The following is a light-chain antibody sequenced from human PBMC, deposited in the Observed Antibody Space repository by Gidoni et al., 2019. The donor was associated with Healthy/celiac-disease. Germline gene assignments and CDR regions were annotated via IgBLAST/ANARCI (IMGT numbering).Light chain of an antibody. CDR1: ALPKQY. V-gene: IGLV3-25*03. CDR2: KDS. J-gene: IGLJ2*01. CDR3: QSADSSGTYVV. Sequence: SYELTQPPSLSVSPVQTARITCSGDALPKQYAYWYQQKPGQAPVLVIYKDSERPSGIPERFSGSRSGTTVTLTISGVQAEDEADYYCQSADSSGTYVVFGGGTKLTVL.